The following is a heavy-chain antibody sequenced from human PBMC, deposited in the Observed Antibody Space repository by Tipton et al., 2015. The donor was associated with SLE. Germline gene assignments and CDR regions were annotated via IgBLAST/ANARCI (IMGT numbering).Heavy chain of an antibody. CDR3: ARGPFQRWPPGAY. Sequence: TLSLTCAVSGGSFSVYHWTWIRQPPGQGLEWIGGIADTGSPNDNPPLKSRVTISLDTSKSQFSLILNSLTAADTAVYYCARGPFQRWPPGAYWGQGTLVTVSS. V-gene: IGHV4-34*01. CDR1: GGSFSVYH. J-gene: IGHJ4*02. D-gene: IGHD6-19*01. CDR2: IADTGSP.